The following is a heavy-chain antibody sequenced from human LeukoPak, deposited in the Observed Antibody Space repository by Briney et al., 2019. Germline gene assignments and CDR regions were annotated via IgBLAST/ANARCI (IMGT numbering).Heavy chain of an antibody. J-gene: IGHJ4*02. CDR1: GFTFSIYG. D-gene: IGHD6-13*01. CDR3: ARGQLGLHYFDY. V-gene: IGHV3-33*08. Sequence: QTGGSLRLSCAASGFTFSIYGMHWVRQAPGKGLEWVAVIWYDGSNNYYADSVKGRFTISRDNSKDTLYLQMNSLRAEDTAVYYCARGQLGLHYFDYWGQGTLVTVSS. CDR2: IWYDGSNN.